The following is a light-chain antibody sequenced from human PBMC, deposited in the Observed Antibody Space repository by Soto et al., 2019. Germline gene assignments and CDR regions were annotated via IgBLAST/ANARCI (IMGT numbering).Light chain of an antibody. CDR1: RSFASSY. J-gene: IGKJ2*01. CDR2: AAS. Sequence: EIVLTQSPVTLSLSPGERATLSCRASRSFASSYLGWYQQKPGQPPRLLIYAASTRATGVPDRFSGSGSATDFTLTFSRLEPEDSAVYYCHHYDSLPPYTFGQGTRLEIK. CDR3: HHYDSLPPYT. V-gene: IGKV3-20*01.